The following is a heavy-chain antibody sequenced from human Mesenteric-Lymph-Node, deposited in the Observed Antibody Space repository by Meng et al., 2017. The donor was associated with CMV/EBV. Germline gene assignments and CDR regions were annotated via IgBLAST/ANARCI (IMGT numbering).Heavy chain of an antibody. CDR1: GFTFSDYY. Sequence: GESLKISCAASGFTFSDYYMSWIRQAPGKGLEWVSYISSSGSTIYYADSVKGRFTISRDNAKNSLYLQMNSLRAEDTAVYYCARDFPDIVVVPAARGLYYYYGMDVWGQGTTVTVSS. D-gene: IGHD2-2*01. CDR3: ARDFPDIVVVPAARGLYYYYGMDV. V-gene: IGHV3-11*04. J-gene: IGHJ6*02. CDR2: ISSSGSTI.